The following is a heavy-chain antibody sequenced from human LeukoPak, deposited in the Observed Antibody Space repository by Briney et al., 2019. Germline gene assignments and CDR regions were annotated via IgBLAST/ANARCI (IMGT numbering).Heavy chain of an antibody. CDR2: IYNSGST. J-gene: IGHJ3*02. CDR3: ARRLRIEGGTRRGDALDM. Sequence: SETLSLACTVSGGSINSYYWTWIRQPPGKGLEWIGYIYNSGSTNYHPSLKSRVTISTDTSKKQFSLRVSSVTAADTAVYYCARRLRIEGGTRRGDALDMWGQGTMVTVSS. D-gene: IGHD1-26*01. CDR1: GGSINSYY. V-gene: IGHV4-59*08.